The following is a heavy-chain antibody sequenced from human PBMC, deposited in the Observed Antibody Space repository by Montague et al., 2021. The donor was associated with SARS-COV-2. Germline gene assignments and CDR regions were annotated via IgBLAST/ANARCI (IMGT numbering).Heavy chain of an antibody. Sequence: SETLSLTCTVSGGSLSSYYWSWNRQPPGKGLEWIGYIYYSGSTNYNPSLKSRVTISVDTSKNQFSLNLSSVTAADTAVYYCARHVSGSLTHFHHWGQGSLVTVSS. CDR2: IYYSGST. CDR3: ARHVSGSLTHFHH. CDR1: GGSLSSYY. D-gene: IGHD1-26*01. J-gene: IGHJ1*01. V-gene: IGHV4-59*08.